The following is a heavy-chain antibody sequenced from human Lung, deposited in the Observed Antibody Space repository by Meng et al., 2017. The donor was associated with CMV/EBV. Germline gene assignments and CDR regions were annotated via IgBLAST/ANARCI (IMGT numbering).Heavy chain of an antibody. V-gene: IGHV2-5*02. CDR1: GFSLSTKEVG. CDR3: AHSLKTGYYKVRWFDP. CDR2: IYWDDDK. Sequence: QITLKESGPALVKPTQTLTLTCTFSGFSLSTKEVGVGRIRQTPGKALEWLAIIYWDDDKRYTPTLKSRVSITKVTSKNQVVFTMTNMDPVDTGTYYCAHSLKTGYYKVRWFDPWGQGTLVTVSS. D-gene: IGHD3-9*01. J-gene: IGHJ5*02.